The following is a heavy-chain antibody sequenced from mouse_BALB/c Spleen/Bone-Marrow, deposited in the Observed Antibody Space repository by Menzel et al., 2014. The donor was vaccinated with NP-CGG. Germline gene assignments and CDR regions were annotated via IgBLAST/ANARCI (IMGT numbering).Heavy chain of an antibody. CDR1: GFSLTGYG. V-gene: IGHV2-6-7*01. CDR3: ARDSFLITRALDY. CDR2: IWGDGST. Sequence: VKVVESGPGLVAPSQSLSITCTVSGFSLTGYGVSWVRQSPGKGLEWLGMIWGDGSTDYNSALKSGLSISKDNSKSQVFLKMNSLQTDDTARYYCARDSFLITRALDYWGQGTSVTVSS. D-gene: IGHD2-4*01. J-gene: IGHJ4*01.